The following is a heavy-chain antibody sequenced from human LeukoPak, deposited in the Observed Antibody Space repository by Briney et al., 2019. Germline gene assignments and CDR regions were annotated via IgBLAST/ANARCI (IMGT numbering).Heavy chain of an antibody. J-gene: IGHJ4*02. D-gene: IGHD1-26*01. CDR3: STDLRYLFDY. CDR2: ISYDGSNK. Sequence: GGSLRLSCAASGFTFSSYGMHWVRQAPGKGLEWVAVISYDGSNKYYADSVKGRFTISRDNSKNTLYLQMNSLRAGDTAVYYCSTDLRYLFDYWGQGTLVTVSS. CDR1: GFTFSSYG. V-gene: IGHV3-30*03.